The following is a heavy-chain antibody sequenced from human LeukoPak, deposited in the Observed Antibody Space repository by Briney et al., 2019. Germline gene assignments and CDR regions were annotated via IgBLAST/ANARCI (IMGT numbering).Heavy chain of an antibody. CDR2: IYYSGST. CDR1: GGSISSSSYY. CDR3: ARGRYGWYIYYFDY. D-gene: IGHD6-19*01. J-gene: IGHJ4*02. V-gene: IGHV4-39*07. Sequence: PSETLSLTCTVSGGSISSSSYYWGWIRQPPGKGLEWIGSIYYSGSTYYNPSLKSRVTISVDTSKNQFSLKLSSVTAADTAVYYCARGRYGWYIYYFDYWGQGTLVTVSS.